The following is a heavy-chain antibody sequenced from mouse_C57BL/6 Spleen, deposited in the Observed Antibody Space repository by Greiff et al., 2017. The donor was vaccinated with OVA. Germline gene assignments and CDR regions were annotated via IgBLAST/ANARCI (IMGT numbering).Heavy chain of an antibody. D-gene: IGHD4-1*01. J-gene: IGHJ1*03. CDR2: INPGSGGT. CDR3: ARPNWDRYFDV. Sequence: VQLQQSGAELVRPGTSVKVSCKASGYAFTNYLIEWVKQRPGQGLEWIGVINPGSGGTNYNEKFKGKATLTADKSSSTAYMQLSSLTSEDSAVYFCARPNWDRYFDVWGTGTTVTVSS. V-gene: IGHV1-54*01. CDR1: GYAFTNYL.